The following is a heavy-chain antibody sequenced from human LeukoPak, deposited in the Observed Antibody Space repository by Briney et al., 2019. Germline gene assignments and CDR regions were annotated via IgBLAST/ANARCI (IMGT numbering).Heavy chain of an antibody. Sequence: GESLKISCKGSGYSFTSYWIGWARQMPGKGLEWMGIIYPGDSDTRYSPSFQGQVTISADKSISTAYLQWSSLKASDTAMYYCARLPGDYFYLAYMDVWGKGTTVTVSS. CDR2: IYPGDSDT. D-gene: IGHD4-17*01. J-gene: IGHJ6*03. CDR1: GYSFTSYW. CDR3: ARLPGDYFYLAYMDV. V-gene: IGHV5-51*01.